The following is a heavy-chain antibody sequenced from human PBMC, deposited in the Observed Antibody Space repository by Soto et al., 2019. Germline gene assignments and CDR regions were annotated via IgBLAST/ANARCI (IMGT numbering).Heavy chain of an antibody. V-gene: IGHV5-51*01. D-gene: IGHD2-2*01. J-gene: IGHJ6*02. CDR1: GYSFTNYW. CDR3: AAGIVVVPAGWAYHYGMDV. CDR2: IDPGDSDT. Sequence: PGESLKISCKGSGYSFTNYWIGWVRQMPGKGLEWMGIIDPGDSDTRYSPSFQGQVTISADKSISTAYLQWSSLKASDTAMYYCAAGIVVVPAGWAYHYGMDVWGQGTTVTVSS.